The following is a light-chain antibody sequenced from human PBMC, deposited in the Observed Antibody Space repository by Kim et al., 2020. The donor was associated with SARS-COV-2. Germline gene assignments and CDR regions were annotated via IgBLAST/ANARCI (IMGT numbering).Light chain of an antibody. J-gene: IGKJ4*01. Sequence: LSPGERATHSCRASQSVSSYLAWYQQKPGQAPRLLIYDASNRATGIPARFSGSGSGTDFTLTISSLEPEDFAVYYCQQRSNWPLTFGGGTKVDIK. V-gene: IGKV3-11*01. CDR1: QSVSSY. CDR2: DAS. CDR3: QQRSNWPLT.